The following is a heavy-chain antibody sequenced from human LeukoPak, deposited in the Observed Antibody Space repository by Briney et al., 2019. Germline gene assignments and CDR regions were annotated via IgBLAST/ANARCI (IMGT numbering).Heavy chain of an antibody. J-gene: IGHJ4*02. V-gene: IGHV4-59*01. Sequence: SETLSLTCTVSGGSISSYYWSWIRQPPGKGLEWIGYIYYSGSTNYNPSLKSRVTISVDTSKNQFSLKLSSVTAADMAVYYCARVTHDRALDYWGQGTLVTVSS. CDR2: IYYSGST. CDR1: GGSISSYY. CDR3: ARVTHDRALDY.